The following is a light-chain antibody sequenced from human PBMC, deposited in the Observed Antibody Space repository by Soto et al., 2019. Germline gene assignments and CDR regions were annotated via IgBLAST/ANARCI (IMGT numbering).Light chain of an antibody. CDR2: DAD. Sequence: DIQLTQSPPSLSASEGDRVTITCQASHDIKNYLNWYQQKPGKAPKLLIYDADNLQTGVPSRFSGSGAGTEFTFTIGRLQPEDVATYFCQQFDVLPPYTFGQGTKVEIK. J-gene: IGKJ2*01. CDR3: QQFDVLPPYT. CDR1: HDIKNY. V-gene: IGKV1-33*01.